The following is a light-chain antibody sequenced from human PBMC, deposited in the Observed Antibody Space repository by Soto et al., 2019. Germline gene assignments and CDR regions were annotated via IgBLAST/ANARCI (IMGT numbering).Light chain of an antibody. Sequence: QSVLTQPPSASGTPGQRVTISCSGSSSNIGSNYVYWYQQLPGTAPELLIYRNNQRPSGVPDRFSGSKSGTSASLAISGLRSEDGADYYCAAWDDSLSGWVFGGGTKVTVL. CDR3: AAWDDSLSGWV. CDR1: SSNIGSNY. CDR2: RNN. J-gene: IGLJ3*02. V-gene: IGLV1-47*01.